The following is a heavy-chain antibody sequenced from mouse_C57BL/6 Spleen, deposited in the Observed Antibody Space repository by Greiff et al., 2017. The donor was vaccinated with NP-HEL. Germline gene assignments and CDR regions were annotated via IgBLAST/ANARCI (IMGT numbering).Heavy chain of an antibody. D-gene: IGHD1-1*01. Sequence: EVQVVESGGGLVQPKGSLKLSCAASGFTFNTYAMHWVRQAPGKGLEWVARIRSKSSNYATYYADTVKDRFTISRDASQSMLYLQMTNLNTEDTAGYDGVRDYYGSAVYFDYWGQGTTLTVSS. CDR2: IRSKSSNYAT. V-gene: IGHV10-3*01. CDR1: GFTFNTYA. J-gene: IGHJ2*01. CDR3: VRDYYGSAVYFDY.